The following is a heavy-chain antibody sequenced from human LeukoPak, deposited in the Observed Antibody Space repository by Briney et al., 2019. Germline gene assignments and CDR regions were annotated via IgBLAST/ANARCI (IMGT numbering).Heavy chain of an antibody. CDR1: GFTFSSYT. V-gene: IGHV3-64*04. CDR3: AKDRNSGYDYDAFDI. D-gene: IGHD5-12*01. J-gene: IGHJ3*02. CDR2: ININGGRT. Sequence: GGSLRLSCSVSGFTFSSYTMHWVRQAPGKGLEYVSSININGGRTYYADSVKGRFTISRDNSKNTLYLQMNSLRAEDTAVYYCAKDRNSGYDYDAFDIWGQGTMVTVSS.